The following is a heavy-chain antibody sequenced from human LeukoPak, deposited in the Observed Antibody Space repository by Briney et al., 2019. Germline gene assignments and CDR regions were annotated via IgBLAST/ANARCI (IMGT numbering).Heavy chain of an antibody. Sequence: GGSLRLSCAASGFPLSNYAMSWVRQTPGKGLEWLSAFSGSGGSTYYEDSVKGRFTISRDNSKNTLYLRMNSLRAEDTAVYYCAKVFCTRISCPFDYWGQGTLVTVSS. J-gene: IGHJ4*02. D-gene: IGHD2-2*01. V-gene: IGHV3-23*01. CDR1: GFPLSNYA. CDR3: AKVFCTRISCPFDY. CDR2: FSGSGGST.